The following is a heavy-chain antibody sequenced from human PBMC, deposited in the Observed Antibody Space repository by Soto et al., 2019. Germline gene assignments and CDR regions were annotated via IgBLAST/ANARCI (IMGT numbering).Heavy chain of an antibody. V-gene: IGHV3-33*01. CDR2: VWYDGSNK. D-gene: IGHD5-18*01. CDR1: GFTFSSYG. Sequence: QVQLVESGGGVVQPGRSLRLSCAASGFTFSSYGMHWVRQAPGKGLEWVAVVWYDGSNKYYADSVEGRFTISRDNSKNTLYLQMNSLRAEDTAVYYWARDRWIRGATPAYWGQGTLVTVSS. J-gene: IGHJ4*02. CDR3: ARDRWIRGATPAY.